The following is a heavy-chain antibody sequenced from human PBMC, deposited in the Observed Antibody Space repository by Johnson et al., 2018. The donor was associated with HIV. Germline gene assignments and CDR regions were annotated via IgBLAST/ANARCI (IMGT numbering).Heavy chain of an antibody. CDR3: ARVRGITMIVVVKSYDAFDI. J-gene: IGHJ3*02. V-gene: IGHV3-30-3*01. D-gene: IGHD3-22*01. CDR1: GFTFSSYA. Sequence: QVQLVESGGGVVQPGRSLRLSCAASGFTFSSYAMHWVRQAPGKGLEWVAVISYDGSNKYYADSVKGRFTISRDDAKNSLYLQMNSLRAEDTALYYCARVRGITMIVVVKSYDAFDIWGQGTMVTVSS. CDR2: ISYDGSNK.